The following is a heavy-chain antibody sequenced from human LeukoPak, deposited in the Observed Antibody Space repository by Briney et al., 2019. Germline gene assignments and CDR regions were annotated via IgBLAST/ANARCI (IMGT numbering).Heavy chain of an antibody. V-gene: IGHV1-18*01. CDR3: ARVLFEWLVPPLGYFDY. CDR1: GYTFPRYG. J-gene: IGHJ4*02. Sequence: EASVKASCKASGYTFPRYGISWVRQAPGQGLEWMAWISAYNGNTDYAQKLQGRVTMTTDTSTSTAYMELRSLRSDDTAVYYCARVLFEWLVPPLGYFDYWGQGTLVTVSS. D-gene: IGHD6-19*01. CDR2: ISAYNGNT.